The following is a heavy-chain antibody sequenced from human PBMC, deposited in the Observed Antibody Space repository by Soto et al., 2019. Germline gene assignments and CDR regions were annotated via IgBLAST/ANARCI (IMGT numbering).Heavy chain of an antibody. V-gene: IGHV1-46*01. CDR2: INPSGGST. Sequence: QVQLVQSGAEVKKPGASVKVSCKASGYTFTSYYMHWVRQAPGQGLEWMGIINPSGGSTSYAQKFQGRVTMTRDTSTSTVYIELSSLRSEDTAVYYCARALAAYNWFDPWGQGPLVTVSS. CDR3: ARALAAYNWFDP. CDR1: GYTFTSYY. J-gene: IGHJ5*02. D-gene: IGHD2-15*01.